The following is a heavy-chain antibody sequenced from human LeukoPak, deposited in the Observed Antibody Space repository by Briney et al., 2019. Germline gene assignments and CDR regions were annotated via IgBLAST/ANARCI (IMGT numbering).Heavy chain of an antibody. Sequence: ASVKVSCKASGYTFNNYAMNWVGQAPGQGPEWMGWINTNTGNPTYAQGFTGRFVFSVDTSVSTAYLQISSLKAEDTAVYYCATSPGIAAPSGYYFDHWGQGTLVTVSS. D-gene: IGHD6-13*01. CDR3: ATSPGIAAPSGYYFDH. V-gene: IGHV7-4-1*02. CDR2: INTNTGNP. CDR1: GYTFNNYA. J-gene: IGHJ4*02.